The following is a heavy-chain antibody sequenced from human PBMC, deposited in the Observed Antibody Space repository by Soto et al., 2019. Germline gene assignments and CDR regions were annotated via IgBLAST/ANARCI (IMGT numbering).Heavy chain of an antibody. V-gene: IGHV1-8*01. J-gene: IGHJ5*02. Sequence: ASVKVSCKASGYTFTSYDINWVRQATGQGLEWMGWMNPNSGNTGYAQKFQGRVTMTRNTSISTAYMELSSLRSEDTAVYYCARVGTYYDILTGYYRGVWFDPWGQGTLVTVS. D-gene: IGHD3-9*01. CDR1: GYTFTSYD. CDR2: MNPNSGNT. CDR3: ARVGTYYDILTGYYRGVWFDP.